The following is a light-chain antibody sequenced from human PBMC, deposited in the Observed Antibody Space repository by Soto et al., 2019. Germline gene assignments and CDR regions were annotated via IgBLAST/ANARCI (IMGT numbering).Light chain of an antibody. CDR2: GAS. CDR1: QSVSSSY. J-gene: IGKJ1*01. V-gene: IGKV3-20*01. CDR3: QQYGSSLWT. Sequence: EIVLTQSPGTPSLSPGERATLSCRASQSVSSSYLAWYQQKPGQAPRLLIYGASSRATGIPDRFSGSGSGTDFTLTISRLEPEDFAVYYCQQYGSSLWTFCQGTKVEIK.